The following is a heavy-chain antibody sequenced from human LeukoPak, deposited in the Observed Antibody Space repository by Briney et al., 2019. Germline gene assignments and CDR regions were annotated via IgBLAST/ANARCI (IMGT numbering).Heavy chain of an antibody. V-gene: IGHV5-51*01. CDR3: ARFTYYYGSGSYYPSDY. D-gene: IGHD3-10*01. J-gene: IGHJ4*02. CDR1: GYSFTSYW. Sequence: KVGESLKISCKGSGYSFTSYWIGWVRQMPGKGLEWMGIIYPGDSETRYSPSFQGQVTFSADKSISTAFLQWSSLRASDTAMYYCARFTYYYGSGSYYPSDYWGQGTLVTVSS. CDR2: IYPGDSET.